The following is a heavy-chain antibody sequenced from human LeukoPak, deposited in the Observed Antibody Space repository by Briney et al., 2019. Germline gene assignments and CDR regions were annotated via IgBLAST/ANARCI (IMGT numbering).Heavy chain of an antibody. CDR2: ISAYNGNT. Sequence: ASVKVSCKAFGYTFTSYGISWVRQAPGQGLEWMGWISAYNGNTNYAQKLQGRVTMTTDTSTSTAYMELRSLRSDDAAVYYCARDTRARVAIYYYYGMDVWGQGTTVTVSS. D-gene: IGHD2-15*01. V-gene: IGHV1-18*01. CDR1: GYTFTSYG. J-gene: IGHJ6*02. CDR3: ARDTRARVAIYYYYGMDV.